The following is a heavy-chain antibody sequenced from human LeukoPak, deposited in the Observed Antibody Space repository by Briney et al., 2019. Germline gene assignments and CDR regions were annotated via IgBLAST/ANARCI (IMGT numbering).Heavy chain of an antibody. CDR2: INHSGST. CDR3: ARGGALAGSNLDS. D-gene: IGHD6-19*01. CDR1: GGSFSGYY. J-gene: IGHJ4*02. Sequence: SETLSLTCAVYGGSFSGYYWSCIRQPPGKGLEWIGEINHSGSTKYNPSLKSRVTISVDTSKNQFSLTLSSVTAPDTSVYYCARGGALAGSNLDSWGQGTLVTVSS. V-gene: IGHV4-34*01.